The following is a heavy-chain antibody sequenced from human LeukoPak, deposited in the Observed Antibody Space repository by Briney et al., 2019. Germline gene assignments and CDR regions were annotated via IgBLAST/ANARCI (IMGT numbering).Heavy chain of an antibody. CDR2: ISGISSYI. CDR3: AREVKTMVRGVTVTAFDY. D-gene: IGHD3-10*01. CDR1: GFTFSSYS. V-gene: IGHV3-21*01. J-gene: IGHJ4*02. Sequence: GGSLRLSCAASGFTFSSYSMIWVRQAPGKGLEWVSSISGISSYIYYADSVKGRFTISRDNAKNSLYLQMNSLRAEDTAVYYCAREVKTMVRGVTVTAFDYWGQGTLVTVSS.